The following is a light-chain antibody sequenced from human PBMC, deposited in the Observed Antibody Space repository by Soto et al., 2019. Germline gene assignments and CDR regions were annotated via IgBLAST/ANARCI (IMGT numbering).Light chain of an antibody. V-gene: IGLV1-40*01. Sequence: QYVLTQPPSVSGAPGQRVTISCTWSNSNIGAGYDVHWYQQLPGTAPKLLIYGNSNRPSGVPDRFSGSKSVTSASLAITGLQAEDEADYYCQSYDSSLSGSVFGTGTKVTVL. CDR1: NSNIGAGYD. CDR3: QSYDSSLSGSV. J-gene: IGLJ1*01. CDR2: GNS.